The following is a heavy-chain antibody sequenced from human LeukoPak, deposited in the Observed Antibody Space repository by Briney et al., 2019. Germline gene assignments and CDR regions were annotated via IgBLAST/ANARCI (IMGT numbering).Heavy chain of an antibody. CDR3: ARETSQKGAHYMDV. J-gene: IGHJ6*03. CDR2: IYYSGST. D-gene: IGHD3-16*01. V-gene: IGHV4-59*01. Sequence: SETLSLTCTVSGGSISSYYWSWIRQPPGKGLEWIGYIYYSGSTNYNPSLKSRVTISVDTSKNQFSLKLTSVAAADTAVYYCARETSQKGAHYMDVWGKGTTVTISS. CDR1: GGSISSYY.